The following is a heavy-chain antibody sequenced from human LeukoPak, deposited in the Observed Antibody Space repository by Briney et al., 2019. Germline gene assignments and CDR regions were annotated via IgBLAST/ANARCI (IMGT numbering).Heavy chain of an antibody. J-gene: IGHJ4*02. D-gene: IGHD3-22*01. CDR2: IKQDRSEK. CDR3: AREGDYYDSSGYQLFFDY. V-gene: IGHV3-7*01. Sequence: GGSMRLSCAVSGFTFTGYWMSWVRQAPGEGLEWVANIKQDRSEKSCLASMMRRFTISRDNAKNSLYLQMNSMRAEDTAVYYCAREGDYYDSSGYQLFFDYWGQGPLVTVSS. CDR1: GFTFTGYW.